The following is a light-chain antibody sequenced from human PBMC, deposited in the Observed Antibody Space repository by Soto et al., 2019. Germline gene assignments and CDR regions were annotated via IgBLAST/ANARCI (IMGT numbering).Light chain of an antibody. CDR3: QVYDNLTSYT. J-gene: IGKJ2*01. Sequence: DIQVTQSPSSLSASVGDRVTMTCQASQDVSNFLNWYQQKPGKAPKLLIHGASNLETGVPSRFSGSGAGTDFTFSISSLQPEDLATYYCQVYDNLTSYTFGQGTKLEIK. CDR1: QDVSNF. CDR2: GAS. V-gene: IGKV1-33*01.